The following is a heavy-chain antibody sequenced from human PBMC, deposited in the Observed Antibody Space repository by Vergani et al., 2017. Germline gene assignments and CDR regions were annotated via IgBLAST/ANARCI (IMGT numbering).Heavy chain of an antibody. CDR1: GGSISSGDYY. CDR2: IYYSGST. Sequence: QVQLQESGPGLVKPSQTLSLTCTVSGGSISSGDYYWSWIRQPPGKGLEWIGYIYYSGSTYYNPSLKSRVTISVDTSKNQYSLKLSSVTAADTAVYYCARAYNAGSYDSSGYQAYWGQGTLVTVSS. CDR3: ARAYNAGSYDSSGYQAY. D-gene: IGHD3-22*01. V-gene: IGHV4-30-4*01. J-gene: IGHJ4*02.